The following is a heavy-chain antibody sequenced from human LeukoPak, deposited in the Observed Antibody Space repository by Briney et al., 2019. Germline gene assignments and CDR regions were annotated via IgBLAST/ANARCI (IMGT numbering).Heavy chain of an antibody. Sequence: GGSLRLSCADSGFTFSSYWMSWVRQAPGKGLECVANIKEDGSEKYYVDSVKGRFAISRDNVKNSLYLQMNSLRAEDTAVYYCARGARKGDDYGGFFDYWGQGALVTVSS. CDR1: GFTFSSYW. D-gene: IGHD4-23*01. J-gene: IGHJ4*02. CDR3: ARGARKGDDYGGFFDY. CDR2: IKEDGSEK. V-gene: IGHV3-7*01.